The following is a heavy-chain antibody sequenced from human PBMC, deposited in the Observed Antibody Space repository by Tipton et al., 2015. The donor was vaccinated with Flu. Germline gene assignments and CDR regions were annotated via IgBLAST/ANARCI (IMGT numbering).Heavy chain of an antibody. CDR3: ARDHPPSITVLGEITDYFGMDV. Sequence: TLSLTCTISGDSISSDYYWGWIRQSPGKGLEWIGNIFRTGNTYRNPSFKSRVTISVDRSKNQFSLKVFSVTAADTAVYYCARDHPPSITVLGEITDYFGMDVWGQGTTVTVSS. D-gene: IGHD3-3*01. V-gene: IGHV4-38-2*02. J-gene: IGHJ6*02. CDR2: IFRTGNT. CDR1: GDSISSDYY.